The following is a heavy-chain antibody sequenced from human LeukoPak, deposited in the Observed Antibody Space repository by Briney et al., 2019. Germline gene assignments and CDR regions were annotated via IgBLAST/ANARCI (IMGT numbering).Heavy chain of an antibody. V-gene: IGHV3-30-3*01. CDR1: GLTFSSHW. CDR3: ASPAPPYYYYGMDV. Sequence: GGSLRLSCAASGLTFSSHWMHWVRQAPGKGLEWVAVISYDGSNKYYADSVKGRFTISRDNSKNTLYLQMNSLRAEDTAVYYCASPAPPYYYYGMDVWGQGTTVTVSS. J-gene: IGHJ6*02. CDR2: ISYDGSNK.